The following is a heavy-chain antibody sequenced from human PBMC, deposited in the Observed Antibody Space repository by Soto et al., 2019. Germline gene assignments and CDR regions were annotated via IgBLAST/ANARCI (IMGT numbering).Heavy chain of an antibody. V-gene: IGHV1-24*01. D-gene: IGHD3-16*02. CDR1: GYTLTELS. CDR2: FDPEDGET. Sequence: ASVKVSCKVSGYTLTELSMHWVRQAPGKGLEWMGGFDPEDGETIYAQKFQGRVTMTEDTSTDTAYMELSSLRSEDTAVYYCARVAPARERGRTIFGVVQRLHLGELSQFPNYYYYMDVWGKGTTVTVSS. CDR3: ARVAPARERGRTIFGVVQRLHLGELSQFPNYYYYMDV. J-gene: IGHJ6*03.